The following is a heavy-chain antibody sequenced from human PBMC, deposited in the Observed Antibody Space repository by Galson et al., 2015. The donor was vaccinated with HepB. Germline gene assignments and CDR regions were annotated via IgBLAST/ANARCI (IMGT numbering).Heavy chain of an antibody. D-gene: IGHD2-2*01. V-gene: IGHV3-15*01. CDR2: IKSKTDGGTT. J-gene: IGHJ6*04. Sequence: SLRLSCAASGFTFSNAWMSWVRQAPGKGLEWVGRIKSKTDGGTTDYAAPVKGRFTISRDESKNTLYLQMNSLKTEDTAVYYCTTLEGYCSSTSCLDVWGKGTTVTVSS. CDR1: GFTFSNAW. CDR3: TTLEGYCSSTSCLDV.